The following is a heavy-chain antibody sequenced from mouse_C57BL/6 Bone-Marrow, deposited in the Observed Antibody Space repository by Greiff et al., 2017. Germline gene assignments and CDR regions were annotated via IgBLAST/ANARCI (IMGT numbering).Heavy chain of an antibody. CDR1: GYTFTSYW. J-gene: IGHJ2*01. CDR2: ITPSSGYT. V-gene: IGHV1-7*01. CDR3: ARRDFDY. Sequence: QVQLQQSGAELAKPGASVKLSCKASGYTFTSYWMHWVKQRPGQGLEWIGYITPSSGYTKYNQKFKDKATLTAAKSSSTAYMQLSSLTYEDSAVYYCARRDFDYWGQGTTLTVSS.